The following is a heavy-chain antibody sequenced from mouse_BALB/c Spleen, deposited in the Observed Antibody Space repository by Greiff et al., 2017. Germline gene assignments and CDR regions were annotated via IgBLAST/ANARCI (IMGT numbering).Heavy chain of an antibody. Sequence: LQQPGSELVRPGASVKLSCKASGYTFTSYWMHWVKQRPGQGLEWIGKIYPGSGSTNYDEKFKSKATLTVDTSSSTAYMQLSSLTSEDSAVYYCTREGYYGSSYEGYWGQGTTLTVSS. V-gene: IGHV1S22*01. CDR2: IYPGSGST. J-gene: IGHJ2*01. D-gene: IGHD1-1*01. CDR3: TREGYYGSSYEGY. CDR1: GYTFTSYW.